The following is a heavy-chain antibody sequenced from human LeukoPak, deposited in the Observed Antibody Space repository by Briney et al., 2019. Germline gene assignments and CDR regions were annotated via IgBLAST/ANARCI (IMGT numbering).Heavy chain of an antibody. V-gene: IGHV4-59*01. CDR1: GGSISSYY. Sequence: PSQTLSLTCTVSGGSISSYYWSWIRQPPGKGLEWIGYIYYSGSTNYNPSLKSRVTISVDTSKNQFSLKLSSVTAADTAVYYCARFGSGSYYAFDHWGQGTLVTVSS. D-gene: IGHD3-10*01. CDR3: ARFGSGSYYAFDH. J-gene: IGHJ4*02. CDR2: IYYSGST.